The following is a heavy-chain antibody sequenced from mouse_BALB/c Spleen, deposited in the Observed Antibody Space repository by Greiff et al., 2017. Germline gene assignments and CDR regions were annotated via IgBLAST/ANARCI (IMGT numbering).Heavy chain of an antibody. V-gene: IGHV1-69*02. J-gene: IGHJ3*01. CDR2: IDPSDSYT. Sequence: QVQLKQPGAELVKPGASVKLSCKASGYTFTSYWMHWVKQRPGQGLEWIGEIDPSDSYTNYNQKFKGKATLTVDKSSSTAYMQLSSLTSEDSAVYYCAPKSGSFFAYWGQGTLVTVSA. CDR1: GYTFTSYW. CDR3: APKSGSFFAY.